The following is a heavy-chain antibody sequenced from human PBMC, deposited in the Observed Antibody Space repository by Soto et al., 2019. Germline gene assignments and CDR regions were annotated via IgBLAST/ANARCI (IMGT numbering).Heavy chain of an antibody. CDR3: ARDLRGNYYDSSGYTDDDAFDI. Sequence: SETLSLTCTVSGGSISSGGYYWSWIRQHPXKGLEWIGYIYYSGSTYYNPSLKSRVTISVDTSKNQFSLKLSSVTAADTAVYYCARDLRGNYYDSSGYTDDDAFDIWGQGTMVTVSS. CDR2: IYYSGST. D-gene: IGHD3-22*01. J-gene: IGHJ3*02. CDR1: GGSISSGGYY. V-gene: IGHV4-31*03.